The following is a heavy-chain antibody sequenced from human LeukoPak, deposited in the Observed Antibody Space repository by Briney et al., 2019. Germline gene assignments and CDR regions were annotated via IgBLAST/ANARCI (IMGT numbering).Heavy chain of an antibody. V-gene: IGHV1-2*02. J-gene: IGHJ4*02. CDR2: IHPNSGDT. D-gene: IGHD3-22*01. CDR1: GYTFTGYY. CDR3: ARVIPDGYFPFDY. Sequence: ASVKVSCKASGYTFTGYYIHWVRQAPGQGLEWMGWIHPNSGDTNYAQKFQGRVTMTRDTSISAAYMELSRLKSDDTAVYYCARVIPDGYFPFDYWGQGTLVTVSS.